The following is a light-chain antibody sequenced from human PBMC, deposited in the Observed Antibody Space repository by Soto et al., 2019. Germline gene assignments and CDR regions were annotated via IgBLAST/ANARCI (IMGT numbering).Light chain of an antibody. V-gene: IGKV1-39*01. CDR3: QQTYTAPRT. Sequence: DIQMTQSPSSLSASVGDRVTITCRASETISNHLNWYQHKPGKAPKLLIYAASSLQSGVPSRFSVSGSDTDSTLTISTLQPEDFATSYCQQTYTAPRTFGRGTNLEIK. CDR2: AAS. J-gene: IGKJ2*01. CDR1: ETISNH.